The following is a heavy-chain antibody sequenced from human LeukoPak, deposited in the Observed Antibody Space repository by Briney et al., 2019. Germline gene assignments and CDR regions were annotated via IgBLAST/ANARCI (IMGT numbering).Heavy chain of an antibody. CDR3: ARDPDSSWGGAFDI. D-gene: IGHD6-13*01. Sequence: SETLSLTCTVSGGSISSYYWSWIRQPPGKGLEWIGYIYYSGSTNYNPSLKSRVTISVYTSKNQFSLKLSSVTAADTAVYYCARDPDSSWGGAFDIWGQGTMVTVSS. V-gene: IGHV4-59*01. CDR1: GGSISSYY. J-gene: IGHJ3*02. CDR2: IYYSGST.